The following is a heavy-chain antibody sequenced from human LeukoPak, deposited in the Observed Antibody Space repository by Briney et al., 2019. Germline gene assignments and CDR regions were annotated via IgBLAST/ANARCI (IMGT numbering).Heavy chain of an antibody. J-gene: IGHJ5*02. CDR1: GFTFSSDS. D-gene: IGHD3-22*01. Sequence: AESLALSCSASGFTFSSDSENWVREAPGNGKVSVSSISISSSTIYYADSVKGRFTISRDNGKNSLYLQMNSLRDEDTAVYYCARDRIYCDASTWGRGTLVTVSS. CDR3: ARDRIYCDAST. CDR2: ISISSSTI. V-gene: IGHV3-48*02.